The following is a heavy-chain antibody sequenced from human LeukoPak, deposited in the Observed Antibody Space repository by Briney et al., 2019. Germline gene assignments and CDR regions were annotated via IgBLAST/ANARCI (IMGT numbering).Heavy chain of an antibody. Sequence: SSETLSLTCTVSGGSVSSTTYYWSWIRQPPGKGLEWIASINYSGSTYYNPSLKSRVTISVDTSENQFSLRLSSVTAADTAVYYCARDIATAGHFAFDYWGQGTLVTVSS. CDR3: ARDIATAGHFAFDY. CDR1: GGSVSSTTYY. J-gene: IGHJ4*02. D-gene: IGHD6-13*01. CDR2: INYSGST. V-gene: IGHV4-39*02.